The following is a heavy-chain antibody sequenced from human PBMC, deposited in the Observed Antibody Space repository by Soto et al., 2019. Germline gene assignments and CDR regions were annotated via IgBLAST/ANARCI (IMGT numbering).Heavy chain of an antibody. CDR2: IWYDGSNK. CDR1: GFTFSSYG. CDR3: AREDSSASGAFDI. Sequence: GGSLRLSCAASGFTFSSYGMHWVRQAPGKGLEWVAVIWYDGSNKYYADSVKGRFTISRDNSKNKLYLQINSLIAEDKAVYYCAREDSSASGAFDIWGQGTMVTVSS. D-gene: IGHD6-6*01. V-gene: IGHV3-33*08. J-gene: IGHJ3*02.